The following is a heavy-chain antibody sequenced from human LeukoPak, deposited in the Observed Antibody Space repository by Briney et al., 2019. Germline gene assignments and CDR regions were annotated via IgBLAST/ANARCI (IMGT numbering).Heavy chain of an antibody. CDR3: ARVSSGSYYDANYYYMDV. Sequence: SETLSLTCTVSGGSISSSSYSWGWIRQPPGKGLEWIGNIYYTGSTYYNPSLKSRVTISVDTSKNQFSLKLSSVTAADTAVYYCARVSSGSYYDANYYYMDVWGKGTTVTISS. CDR1: GGSISSSSYS. CDR2: IYYTGST. V-gene: IGHV4-39*07. D-gene: IGHD3-10*01. J-gene: IGHJ6*03.